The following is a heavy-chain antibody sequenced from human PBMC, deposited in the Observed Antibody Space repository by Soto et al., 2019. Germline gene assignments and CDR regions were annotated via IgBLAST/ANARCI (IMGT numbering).Heavy chain of an antibody. CDR2: ISSSSSYT. CDR1: GFTFSDYY. D-gene: IGHD6-13*01. V-gene: IGHV3-11*03. Sequence: PGGSLRLSCAASGFTFSDYYMSWIRQAPGKGLEWVSYISSSSSYTNYADSVKGRFTISRDNAKNSLYLQMNSLRAEDTAVYYCARSSSWYYYYGMDVWGQGTTVTVSS. J-gene: IGHJ6*02. CDR3: ARSSSWYYYYGMDV.